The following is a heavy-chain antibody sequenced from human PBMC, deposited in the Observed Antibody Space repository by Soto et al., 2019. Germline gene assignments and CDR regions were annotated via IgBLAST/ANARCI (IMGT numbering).Heavy chain of an antibody. Sequence: SETLSLTCAVYGGSFSGYYWSWIRQPPGKGLEWIGEINHSGSTNYNPSLKSRVTISVDTSKNQFSLKLSSVTAADTAVYYCARALFTFTYGGQNVFDVWGQGTEVTVSS. D-gene: IGHD3-16*01. CDR1: GGSFSGYY. CDR2: INHSGST. CDR3: ARALFTFTYGGQNVFDV. J-gene: IGHJ3*01. V-gene: IGHV4-34*01.